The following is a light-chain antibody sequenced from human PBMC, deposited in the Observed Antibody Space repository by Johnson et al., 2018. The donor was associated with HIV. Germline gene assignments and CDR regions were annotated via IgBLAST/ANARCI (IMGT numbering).Light chain of an antibody. Sequence: QSLLTQPPSVSAAPGQKVTISCSGSSSNIGNNYVSWYQQLPGTAPKLLIYDNNKRPSGIPDRFSGSKSGTSATLGITGLQTGDEACYYCGIWASTLSAYVVGTGTQFTGL. CDR3: GIWASTLSAYV. CDR2: DNN. J-gene: IGLJ1*01. V-gene: IGLV1-51*01. CDR1: SSNIGNNY.